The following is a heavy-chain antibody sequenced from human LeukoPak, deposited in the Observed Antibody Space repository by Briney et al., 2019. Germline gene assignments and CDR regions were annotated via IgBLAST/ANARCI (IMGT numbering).Heavy chain of an antibody. CDR3: AIEPKGEFGVDY. Sequence: PGGSLRLSCAASGFTFDDYTMHWVRQAPGKGLEWVSLISWDGGSTYYADSVKGRFTISRDNSKNSLYLQMNSLRTEDTALYYRAIEPKGEFGVDYWGQGTLVTVSS. J-gene: IGHJ4*02. CDR1: GFTFDDYT. CDR2: ISWDGGST. V-gene: IGHV3-43*01. D-gene: IGHD3-16*01.